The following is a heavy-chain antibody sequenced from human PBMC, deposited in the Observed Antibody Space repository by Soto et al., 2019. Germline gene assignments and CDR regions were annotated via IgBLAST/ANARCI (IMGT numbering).Heavy chain of an antibody. V-gene: IGHV3-48*03. CDR1: AFTFTNYE. J-gene: IGHJ3*02. CDR3: ARSQMTRGFDI. CDR2: ISSSGATI. Sequence: DVQLAESGGGLVQPGGSLRLSCAASAFTFTNYEMNWVCQAPGKGLEWVSYISSSGATIYYADSVRGRFTISRDNAKNSLYLQMNSLTAEDTAVYYCARSQMTRGFDIWGQGTMVIVSS.